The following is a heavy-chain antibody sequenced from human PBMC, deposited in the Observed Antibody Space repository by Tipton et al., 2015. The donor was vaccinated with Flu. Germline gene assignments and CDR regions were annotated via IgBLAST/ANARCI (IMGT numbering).Heavy chain of an antibody. J-gene: IGHJ4*02. CDR1: GYSISSGYY. D-gene: IGHD1-26*01. V-gene: IGHV4-38-2*01. Sequence: TLSLTCAVSGYSISSGYYWGWIRQPPGKGLEWIGSIYHSGSTYYNPSLKSRVTISVGTSKNQFSLKLSSVTAADTAVYYCARGEVGATPADYWGQGTLVTVSS. CDR2: IYHSGST. CDR3: ARGEVGATPADY.